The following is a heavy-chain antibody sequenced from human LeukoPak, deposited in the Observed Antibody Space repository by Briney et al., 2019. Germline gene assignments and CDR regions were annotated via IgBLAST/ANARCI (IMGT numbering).Heavy chain of an antibody. V-gene: IGHV3-23*01. Sequence: GGSLRLSCVASGFSFSSYWMHWVRQAPGKGLEWVSAISGSGGSTYYADSVKGRFTISRDNSKNTLYLQMNSLRAEDTAVYYCATSEWFGELFGYWGQGTLVTVSS. CDR3: ATSEWFGELFGY. CDR1: GFSFSSYW. D-gene: IGHD3-10*01. CDR2: ISGSGGST. J-gene: IGHJ4*02.